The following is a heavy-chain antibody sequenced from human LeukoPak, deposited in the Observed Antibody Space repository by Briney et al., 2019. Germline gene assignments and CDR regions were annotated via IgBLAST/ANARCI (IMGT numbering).Heavy chain of an antibody. J-gene: IGHJ6*02. CDR1: GFTFSSYG. V-gene: IGHV3-33*01. D-gene: IGHD6-19*01. CDR3: ARERLAVAGTPGYYYYGMDV. Sequence: PGRSLRLSCAASGFTFSSYGMHWVRQAPGKGLEWVAVIWYDGSNKYYADSVKGRFTISRDNSKNTLYLQMNSLRAEDTAVYYCARERLAVAGTPGYYYYGMDVWGQGTTVTVSS. CDR2: IWYDGSNK.